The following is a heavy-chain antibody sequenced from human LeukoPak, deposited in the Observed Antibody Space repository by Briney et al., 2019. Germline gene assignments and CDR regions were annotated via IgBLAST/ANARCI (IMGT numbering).Heavy chain of an antibody. D-gene: IGHD4-11*01. V-gene: IGHV3-30-3*01. J-gene: IGHJ4*02. Sequence: GGSLRLSCAASGFTFSSYAMHWVRQAPGKGLEWVAVISYDGSNKYYADSVKGRFTISRDNSKNTLYLQMNSLRAEDTAVYYCAKETTVSNDFDFWGQGTLVTVSS. CDR2: ISYDGSNK. CDR3: AKETTVSNDFDF. CDR1: GFTFSSYA.